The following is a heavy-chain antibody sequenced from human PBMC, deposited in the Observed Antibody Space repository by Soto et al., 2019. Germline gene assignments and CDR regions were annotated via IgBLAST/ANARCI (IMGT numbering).Heavy chain of an antibody. CDR1: GYTFTSYG. CDR3: XXXGXXXXXXGMDV. J-gene: IGHJ6*02. V-gene: IGHV1-18*01. Sequence: QVQLVQSGGEVKKPGASVKLSCTASGYTFTSYGISWVRQAPGQGLEWMGWISAYNGKTNYAQNVQGRVTMTTDTSTRAAYMDMRSLRSDDTAVYYXXXXGXXXXXXGMDVWGQGTTVTVSS. CDR2: ISAYNGKT.